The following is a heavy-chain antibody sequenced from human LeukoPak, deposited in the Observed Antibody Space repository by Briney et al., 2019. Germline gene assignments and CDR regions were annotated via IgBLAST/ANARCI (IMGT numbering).Heavy chain of an antibody. Sequence: GGSLRLSCAASEFSFSTYNMNWVRQAPGKGLEWVSYISTGSSTTYYADSVKGRFTISRDNVENSLYLQMNSLRDEDTAVYYCARVAAGYSVNYFDYWGQGTLVTVSS. CDR1: EFSFSTYN. J-gene: IGHJ4*02. V-gene: IGHV3-48*02. D-gene: IGHD4-23*01. CDR2: ISTGSSTT. CDR3: ARVAAGYSVNYFDY.